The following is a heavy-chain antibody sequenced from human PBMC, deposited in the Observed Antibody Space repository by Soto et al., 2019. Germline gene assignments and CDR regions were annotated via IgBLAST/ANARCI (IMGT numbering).Heavy chain of an antibody. CDR2: ISANNGNT. V-gene: IGHV1-18*04. D-gene: IGHD6-13*01. J-gene: IGHJ6*02. CDR1: GYTFTSYG. Sequence: QVQLVQSGAEVKKPGASVKVSCKASGYTFTSYGISWVRQAPGQGLEWMGWISANNGNTNYAQKLQGRVTMTTDTSTSTAYMELRSLRSDDTAVYYCARSPAAGRDYYYGMDVWGQGTTVTVSS. CDR3: ARSPAAGRDYYYGMDV.